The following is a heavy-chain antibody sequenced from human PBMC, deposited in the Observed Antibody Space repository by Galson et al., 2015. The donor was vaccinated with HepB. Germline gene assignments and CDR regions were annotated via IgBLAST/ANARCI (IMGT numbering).Heavy chain of an antibody. CDR2: INPNSGGT. Sequence: SVKVSCKASGYTFTGYYMHWVRQAPGQGLEWMGRINPNSGGTNYAQKFQGRVTMTRDTSISTAYMELSRLRSDDTAVYYCARGWWIFGQGDYYYYYMDVWGKGTTVTVSS. CDR1: GYTFTGYY. V-gene: IGHV1-2*06. CDR3: ARGWWIFGQGDYYYYYMDV. D-gene: IGHD3/OR15-3a*01. J-gene: IGHJ6*03.